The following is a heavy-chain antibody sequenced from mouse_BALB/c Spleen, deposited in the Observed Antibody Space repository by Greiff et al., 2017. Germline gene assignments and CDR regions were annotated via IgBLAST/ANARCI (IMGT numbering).Heavy chain of an antibody. Sequence: EVQLQQSGAELVKPGASVKLSCTASGFNIKDTYMHWVKQRPEQGLEWIGRIDPANGNTKYDPKFQGKATLTADTSSNTAYLQLGSLTSEDTGVYYCARGEGNDEGYAMDDWGRGTSVTVSS. CDR2: IDPANGNT. CDR1: GFNIKDTY. J-gene: IGHJ4*01. V-gene: IGHV14-3*02. CDR3: ARGEGNDEGYAMDD. D-gene: IGHD2-2*01.